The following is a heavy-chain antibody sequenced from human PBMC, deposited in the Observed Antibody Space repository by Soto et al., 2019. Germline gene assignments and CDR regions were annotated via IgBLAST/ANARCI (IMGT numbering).Heavy chain of an antibody. J-gene: IGHJ3*02. V-gene: IGHV3-7*01. Sequence: EVQLVESGGGLVQPGGSLRLSCAASGFTFRSHWMTWVRQAPGKGLEWVANIKEDGSTKYYVDSVKGRFTISRDNAKNSLFLHMNSLRAEDTAVYCCARDHIEEAGNDAFDIWGQGTVVTVSS. D-gene: IGHD6-19*01. CDR2: IKEDGSTK. CDR3: ARDHIEEAGNDAFDI. CDR1: GFTFRSHW.